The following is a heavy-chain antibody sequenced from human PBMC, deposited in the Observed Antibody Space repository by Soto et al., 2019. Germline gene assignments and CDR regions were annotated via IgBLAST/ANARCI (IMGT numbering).Heavy chain of an antibody. D-gene: IGHD2-15*01. Sequence: PGGSLRLSCAASGFTFSSYSMNWVRQAPGKGLEWVSYISSSSSTIYYADSVKGRFTISRDNAKNSLYLQMNSLRAEDTAVYYCAPGGPGNSYTFDYWGQGTLVTSPQ. CDR1: GFTFSSYS. V-gene: IGHV3-48*01. J-gene: IGHJ4*02. CDR3: APGGPGNSYTFDY. CDR2: ISSSSSTI.